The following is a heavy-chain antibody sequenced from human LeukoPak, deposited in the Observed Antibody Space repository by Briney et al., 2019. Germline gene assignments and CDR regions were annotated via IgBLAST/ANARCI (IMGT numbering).Heavy chain of an antibody. J-gene: IGHJ4*02. CDR3: ARPPSPRYSSGWYYFDY. D-gene: IGHD6-19*01. V-gene: IGHV4-34*01. CDR2: VNHSGST. CDR1: GGSLSGYY. Sequence: SETLSLTCAVFGGSLSGYYWTWVRQPPGKGLEWMGEVNHSGSTNYNPSLKSRVTISVDTSKNQFSLKLSSVTAADTAVYYCARPPSPRYSSGWYYFDYWGQGTLVTVSS.